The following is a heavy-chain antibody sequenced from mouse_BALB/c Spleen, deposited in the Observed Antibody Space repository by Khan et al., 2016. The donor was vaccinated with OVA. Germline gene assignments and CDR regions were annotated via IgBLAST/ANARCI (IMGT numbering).Heavy chain of an antibody. CDR1: GYIFTDYN. J-gene: IGHJ3*01. Sequence: QVQLQQSGAELARPGASVKLSCKASGYIFTDYNINWMRQRTGQGLVWIGEIYPGSDNTYYNERFKGKATLTVDKSSSTAYMHLSSLTSEDSAVYFCTREWAAWFPYWGQGTLVTVSA. V-gene: IGHV1-77*01. CDR3: TREWAAWFPY. CDR2: IYPGSDNT.